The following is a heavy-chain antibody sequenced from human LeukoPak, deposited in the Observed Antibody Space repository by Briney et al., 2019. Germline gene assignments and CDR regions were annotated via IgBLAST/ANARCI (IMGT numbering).Heavy chain of an antibody. Sequence: GGSLRLSCAASGFSFSDYILDWVRQAPGKGLEWVGRIRRGANSYTTEYAAPVKGRFTISRDDSRNSLYLHMNSLKTEDTAVYHFCREGGGGGNSVFDIWGQGTMVTVFS. V-gene: IGHV3-72*01. CDR3: CREGGGGGNSVFDI. D-gene: IGHD5/OR15-5a*01. CDR1: GFSFSDYI. CDR2: IRRGANSYTT. J-gene: IGHJ3*02.